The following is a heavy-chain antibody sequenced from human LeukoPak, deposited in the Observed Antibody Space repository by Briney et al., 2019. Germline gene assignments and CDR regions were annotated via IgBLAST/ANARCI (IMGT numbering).Heavy chain of an antibody. J-gene: IGHJ5*02. CDR2: IYTSGST. CDR3: ARTGSGSLNWFDP. D-gene: IGHD6-19*01. CDR1: GYSISSGYY. V-gene: IGHV4-4*07. Sequence: PSETLSLTCAVSGYSISSGYYWSWIRQPAGKGLEWIGRIYTSGSTNYNPSLKSRVTMSVDTSKNQFSLKLSSVTAADTAVYYCARTGSGSLNWFDPWGQGTLVTVSS.